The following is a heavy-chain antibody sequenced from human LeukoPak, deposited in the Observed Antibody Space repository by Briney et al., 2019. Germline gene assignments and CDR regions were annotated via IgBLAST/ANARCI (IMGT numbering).Heavy chain of an antibody. CDR3: LTEGDIDAFDI. V-gene: IGHV3-30-3*01. CDR1: GFTFSSYA. J-gene: IGHJ3*02. CDR2: ISYDGSNK. Sequence: PGRSLRLSCAASGFTFSSYAMHWVRQAPGKGLEWVAVISYDGSNKYYADSVKGRFTISRDNSKNTLYLQMNSLRAEDTAVYYCLTEGDIDAFDIWGQGTMVTVSS. D-gene: IGHD3-9*01.